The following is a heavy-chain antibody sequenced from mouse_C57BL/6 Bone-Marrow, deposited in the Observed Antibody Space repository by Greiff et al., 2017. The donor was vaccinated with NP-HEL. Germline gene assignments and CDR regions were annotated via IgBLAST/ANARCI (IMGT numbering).Heavy chain of an antibody. J-gene: IGHJ4*01. Sequence: VQLKESGPGLVKPSQSLSLTCSVTGYSITSGYYWNWIRQFPGNKLEWMGYISYDGSNNYNPSLKNRISITRDTSKNQFFLKLNSVTTEDTATYYCAREGLLLLYYAMDYWGQGTSVTVSS. CDR2: ISYDGSN. CDR1: GYSITSGYY. CDR3: AREGLLLLYYAMDY. D-gene: IGHD1-1*01. V-gene: IGHV3-6*01.